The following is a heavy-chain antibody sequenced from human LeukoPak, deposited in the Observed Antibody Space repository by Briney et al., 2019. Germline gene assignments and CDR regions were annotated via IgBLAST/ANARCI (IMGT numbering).Heavy chain of an antibody. CDR1: GGSFSGYY. V-gene: IGHV4-34*01. J-gene: IGHJ4*02. CDR2: INHSGST. CDR3: ARGVPLGGELLRFDY. D-gene: IGHD1-26*01. Sequence: SETLSLTCAVYGGSFSGYYWSWIRQPPGKGLEGIGEINHSGSTNYNPSLKSRVTISVDTSKNQFSLKLSSVTAADTAVYYCARGVPLGGELLRFDYWGQGTLVTVSS.